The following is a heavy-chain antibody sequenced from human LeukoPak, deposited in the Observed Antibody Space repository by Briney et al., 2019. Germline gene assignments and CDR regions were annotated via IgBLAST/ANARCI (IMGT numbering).Heavy chain of an antibody. Sequence: GASVKVSCKASGYTFTRNAMNWVRQVPGRGLEWMGWINTNAGNPTYAQGFTGRFVFSLDTSVSTAYLQISSLQAEDTAAYYCARASGHCSGLRCYLHFDYWGQGTLVTVSS. D-gene: IGHD2-15*01. CDR1: GYTFTRNA. J-gene: IGHJ4*02. V-gene: IGHV7-4-1*02. CDR3: ARASGHCSGLRCYLHFDY. CDR2: INTNAGNP.